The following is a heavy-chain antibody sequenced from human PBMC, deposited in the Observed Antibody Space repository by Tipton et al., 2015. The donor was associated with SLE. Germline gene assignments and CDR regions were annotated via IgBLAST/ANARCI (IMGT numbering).Heavy chain of an antibody. V-gene: IGHV3-33*06. Sequence: SLRLSCAASGFTFSTYAMYWVRQAPGEGLEWVSTMWNDGTNENYAESVKGRFTISRDNSRDTLYLEMNSLRVEDTAIYYCAKGDFWSGFAESFHPWGQGTLVTVSS. CDR1: GFTFSTYA. J-gene: IGHJ5*02. CDR2: MWNDGTNE. D-gene: IGHD3-3*01. CDR3: AKGDFWSGFAESFHP.